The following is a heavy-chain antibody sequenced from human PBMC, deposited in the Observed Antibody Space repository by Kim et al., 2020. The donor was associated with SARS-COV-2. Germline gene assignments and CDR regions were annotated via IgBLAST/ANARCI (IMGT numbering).Heavy chain of an antibody. CDR3: VRSGVTYGGIYS. J-gene: IGHJ4*02. V-gene: IGHV3-48*02. Sequence: GGSLRLSCAASGFTFNSNGMNWVRQPPGKGLEWLSYISGSGKTIYYADSVQGRFTISRDNAKNSLHLQLNSLRDEDTAVYYCVRSGVTYGGIYSWGQGTL. CDR1: GFTFNSNG. D-gene: IGHD3-3*01. CDR2: ISGSGKTI.